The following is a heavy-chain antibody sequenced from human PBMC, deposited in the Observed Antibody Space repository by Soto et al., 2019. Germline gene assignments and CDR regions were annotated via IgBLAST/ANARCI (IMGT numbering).Heavy chain of an antibody. J-gene: IGHJ4*02. CDR1: GFTFSSYA. V-gene: IGHV3-64*01. Sequence: EVQLVESGGGLVQPGGSLRLSCAASGFTFSSYAMHWVRQDPGKGLEYVSAISSNGGSTYYANSVKGRFTISRDNSKNTLYLQMGSLRAEDMAVYYCARKHDYGAVDYWGQGTLVTVSS. CDR3: ARKHDYGAVDY. CDR2: ISSNGGST. D-gene: IGHD4-17*01.